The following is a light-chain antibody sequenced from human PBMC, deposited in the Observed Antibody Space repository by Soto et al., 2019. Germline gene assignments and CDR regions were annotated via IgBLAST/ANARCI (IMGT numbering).Light chain of an antibody. CDR1: QTINRW. V-gene: IGKV1-5*03. J-gene: IGKJ1*01. Sequence: HITQYPSTLSASVGDRVTITCRASQTINRWLAWHQQKPGKAPKLLIYEASSLESGVPSRFGGSGSGTEFTLIISRLQLDDFTTYYCQQYNCYACTFGQGSKVDIK. CDR3: QQYNCYACT. CDR2: EAS.